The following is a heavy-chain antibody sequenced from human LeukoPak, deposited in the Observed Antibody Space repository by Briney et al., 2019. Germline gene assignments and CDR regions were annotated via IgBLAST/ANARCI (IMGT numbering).Heavy chain of an antibody. Sequence: PSQTLSLTCTVSGGSISSGSYYWSWIRQPAGKGLEWIGRSYTSGSTNYNPSLKSRVTISVDTSKIQFSLKLSSVAATDTAVYFCARLRFDFWSGYTHPYFDYWGQGTLVTVSS. CDR2: SYTSGST. D-gene: IGHD3-3*01. CDR3: ARLRFDFWSGYTHPYFDY. CDR1: GGSISSGSYY. V-gene: IGHV4-61*02. J-gene: IGHJ4*02.